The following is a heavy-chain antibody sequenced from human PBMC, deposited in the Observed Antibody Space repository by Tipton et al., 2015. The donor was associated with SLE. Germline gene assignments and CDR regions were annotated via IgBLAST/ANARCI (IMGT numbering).Heavy chain of an antibody. J-gene: IGHJ2*01. CDR1: GDSITTSFFQ. D-gene: IGHD2-21*01. Sequence: TLSLTCTASGDSITTSFFQWGWIRQPPGKGLEWIGYIYYSGSTNYNPSLKSRVTISVDTSKNQFSLKLSSVTAADTAMYYCAKADGVVGGQVPYWYFDLWGRGTLVTVSS. CDR2: IYYSGST. CDR3: AKADGVVGGQVPYWYFDL. V-gene: IGHV4-61*05.